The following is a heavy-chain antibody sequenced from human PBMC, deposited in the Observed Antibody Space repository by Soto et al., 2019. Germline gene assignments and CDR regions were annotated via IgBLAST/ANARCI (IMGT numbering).Heavy chain of an antibody. CDR3: AKDPRYYDILTGYGGAYFDY. D-gene: IGHD3-9*01. CDR2: ISYDGSNK. CDR1: GFTFSSYG. Sequence: VQLLESGGGLVQPGGSLRLSCEASGFTFSSYGMHWVRQAPGKGLEWVAVISYDGSNKYYADSVKGRFSISRDNSKNTLYMQMNSLRGEDTAVYYCAKDPRYYDILTGYGGAYFDYWGQGTLVTVSS. V-gene: IGHV3-30*18. J-gene: IGHJ4*02.